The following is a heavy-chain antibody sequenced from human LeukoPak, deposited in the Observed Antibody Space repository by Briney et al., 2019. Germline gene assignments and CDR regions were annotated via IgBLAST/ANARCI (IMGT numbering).Heavy chain of an antibody. D-gene: IGHD1-26*01. CDR1: GFTFSSYW. CDR3: ASGSYHDY. V-gene: IGHV3-7*02. CDR2: IKQDGSEK. J-gene: IGHJ4*02. Sequence: GGSLRLSSAASGFTFSSYWMTWVRQAPGKGLEWVANIKQDGSEKYYVDSVKGRFTISRDNAKNSLYLQMNSLRVEDTAVYYCASGSYHDYWGQGTLVTVSS.